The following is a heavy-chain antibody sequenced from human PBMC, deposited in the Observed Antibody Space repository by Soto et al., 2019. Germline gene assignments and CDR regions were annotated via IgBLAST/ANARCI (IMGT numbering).Heavy chain of an antibody. CDR1: GYSFTSYW. D-gene: IGHD2-2*01. V-gene: IGHV5-10-1*01. Sequence: GESLKISCKGSGYSFTSYWISWVRQMPGKGLEWMGRIDPSDSYTNYSPSFQGHVTISADKSISTAYLQWSSLKASDTAMYYCASSPRGYCSSASCRELGNYYGMDVWGQGTTVTVSS. CDR2: IDPSDSYT. CDR3: ASSPRGYCSSASCRELGNYYGMDV. J-gene: IGHJ6*02.